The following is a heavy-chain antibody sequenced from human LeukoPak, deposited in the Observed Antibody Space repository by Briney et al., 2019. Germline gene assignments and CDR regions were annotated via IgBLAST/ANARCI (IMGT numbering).Heavy chain of an antibody. CDR2: INHSGST. Sequence: SETLSLTCAVYGGSFSGYYWSWIRQPPGKGLEWIGEINHSGSTNYNPSLKSRVTISVDTSKNQFSLKLSSVTAADTAVYYCARRTYYYDSSGYYFDYWGQGTLVTVSS. CDR3: ARRTYYYDSSGYYFDY. V-gene: IGHV4-34*01. D-gene: IGHD3-22*01. CDR1: GGSFSGYY. J-gene: IGHJ4*02.